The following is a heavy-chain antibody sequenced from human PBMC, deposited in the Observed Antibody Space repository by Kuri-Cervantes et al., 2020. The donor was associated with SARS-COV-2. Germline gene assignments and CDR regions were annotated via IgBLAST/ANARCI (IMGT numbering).Heavy chain of an antibody. J-gene: IGHJ4*02. Sequence: SCTVSGGSISSSSYYWGWIRQPPGKGPEWIGSIYHSGSTYYNPSLKSRVTISVDTSKNQFSLKLSSVTAADTAVYYCARDQSSSWYPNFAEYYWGQGTLVTVSS. D-gene: IGHD6-13*01. CDR2: IYHSGST. CDR3: ARDQSSSWYPNFAEYY. CDR1: GGSISSSSYY. V-gene: IGHV4-39*07.